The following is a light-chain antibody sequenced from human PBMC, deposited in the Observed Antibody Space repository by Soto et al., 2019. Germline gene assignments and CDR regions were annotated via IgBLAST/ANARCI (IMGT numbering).Light chain of an antibody. CDR2: DAS. CDR1: QSISSY. Sequence: DIQMTQSPSSLSASVGDRVTITCRASQSISSYLNWYQQKPGKAPNLLIYDASSLESGVPSRFSGSGSGTEFTLTISSLHSDDFATYYCQQYDYSRTFGQGTKVDIK. J-gene: IGKJ1*01. CDR3: QQYDYSRT. V-gene: IGKV1-39*01.